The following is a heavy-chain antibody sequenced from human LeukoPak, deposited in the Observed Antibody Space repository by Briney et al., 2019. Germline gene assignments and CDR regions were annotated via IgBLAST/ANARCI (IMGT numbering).Heavy chain of an antibody. D-gene: IGHD2-15*01. J-gene: IGHJ4*02. CDR1: GFTFNRHW. CDR3: ARLSQGTHYCSGGSCYEGTYDY. CDR2: INHSGST. Sequence: PGGSLRLSCAASGFTFNRHWMTWVRQAPGKGLEWIGEINHSGSTNYNPSLKSRVTISVDTSKNQFSLKLSSVTAADTAVYYCARLSQGTHYCSGGSCYEGTYDYWGQGTLVTVSS. V-gene: IGHV4-34*01.